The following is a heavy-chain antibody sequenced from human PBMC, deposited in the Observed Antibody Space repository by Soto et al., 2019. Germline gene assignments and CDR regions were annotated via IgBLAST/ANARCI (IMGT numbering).Heavy chain of an antibody. D-gene: IGHD6-19*01. V-gene: IGHV3-33*01. CDR3: TGSSGWPNWFDP. J-gene: IGHJ5*02. CDR1: GFTFSSYG. CDR2: IWYDGSNK. Sequence: HHWVSLQLSCAASGFTFSSYGMHWVRQAPGKGLEWVAVIWYDGSNKYYADSVKGRFTISRDNSKNTLYLQMNSLRAEDTAVYYCTGSSGWPNWFDPWGQGTLVTVSS.